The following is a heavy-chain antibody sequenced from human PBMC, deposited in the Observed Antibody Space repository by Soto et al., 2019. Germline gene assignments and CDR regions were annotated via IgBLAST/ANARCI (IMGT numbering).Heavy chain of an antibody. CDR3: TRAAAGPFPYGMDV. D-gene: IGHD6-13*01. V-gene: IGHV3-49*03. J-gene: IGHJ6*02. CDR1: GFNFGGYA. Sequence: LRLSCTASGFNFGGYALGWFRQAPGQGLEWVGFTRSRGYGGTTEFAASMRGRFTISRDDSKSIAYLQMNSLKTEDTAVYYCTRAAAGPFPYGMDVWGQGTTVTVSS. CDR2: TRSRGYGGTT.